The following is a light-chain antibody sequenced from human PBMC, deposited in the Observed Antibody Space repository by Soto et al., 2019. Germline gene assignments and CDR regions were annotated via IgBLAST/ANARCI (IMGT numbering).Light chain of an antibody. CDR3: QQANSFSPWT. J-gene: IGKJ1*01. Sequence: EVVLTQSPGTLSLSPGERVTLSCRASQGVASSYLAWYQQKPGRAPRLLFYSASSRATGIPDRFSGSGSGTDFTLTISSLQPEDFATYYCQQANSFSPWTFGQGTKVEIK. CDR2: SAS. V-gene: IGKV3-20*01. CDR1: QGVASSY.